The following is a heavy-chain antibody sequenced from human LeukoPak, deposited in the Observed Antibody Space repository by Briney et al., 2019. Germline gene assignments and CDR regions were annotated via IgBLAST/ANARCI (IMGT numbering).Heavy chain of an antibody. CDR1: GFTFSNYA. J-gene: IGHJ4*02. CDR3: APDLRGSASSLDD. D-gene: IGHD6-25*01. Sequence: PGGSLRLSCAASGFTFSNYAMSWVRQAPGEGLEWVSLISGSGASTYYPDSVKGRFTISRDNSKNTLSLQMNSLRAEDTAVYYCAPDLRGSASSLDDWGQGTLVTVSS. CDR2: ISGSGAST. V-gene: IGHV3-23*01.